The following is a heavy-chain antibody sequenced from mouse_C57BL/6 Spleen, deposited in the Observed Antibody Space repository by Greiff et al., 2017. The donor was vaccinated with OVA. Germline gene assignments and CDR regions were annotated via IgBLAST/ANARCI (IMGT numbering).Heavy chain of an antibody. CDR3: ARDPFSNYPFAY. CDR2: ISYDGSN. Sequence: DVKLQESGPGLVKPSQSLSLTCSVTGYSITSGYYWNWIRQFPANKLEWMGYISYDGSNNYNPSLKNRISITRDTSKNQFFLKLNSVTTEDTATYYCARDPFSNYPFAYWGQGTLVTVSA. J-gene: IGHJ3*01. D-gene: IGHD2-5*01. CDR1: GYSITSGYY. V-gene: IGHV3-6*01.